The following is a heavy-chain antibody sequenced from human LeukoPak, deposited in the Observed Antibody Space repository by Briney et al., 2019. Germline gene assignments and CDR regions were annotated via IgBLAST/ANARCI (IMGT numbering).Heavy chain of an antibody. CDR1: GYIFTNYW. Sequence: GESLKISCKGSGYIFTNYWIGGVRQMPGKGLEWMGIIYPGYSDTRYSPSLLGQLTISADYSIRTAYLQWSSLKASDTAIYYCARHGDPTAYAAFDIWGQGTLVTVSS. CDR3: ARHGDPTAYAAFDI. J-gene: IGHJ3*02. D-gene: IGHD1-1*01. V-gene: IGHV5-51*01. CDR2: IYPGYSDT.